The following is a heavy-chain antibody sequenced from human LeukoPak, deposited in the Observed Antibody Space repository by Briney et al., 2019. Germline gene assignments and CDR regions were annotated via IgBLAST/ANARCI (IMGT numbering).Heavy chain of an antibody. CDR3: AKGAYDYIEIAYFDY. CDR1: GFSFNNYA. D-gene: IGHD5-12*01. Sequence: GGSLRLSCVASGFSFNNYAMNWVRQAPGKGLEWVSLIIGSSGSTFYADSVKGRFTISRDKSKNTLYLQMNSLRAEDTAVYYCAKGAYDYIEIAYFDYGGQGSLVTVSS. V-gene: IGHV3-23*01. CDR2: IIGSSGST. J-gene: IGHJ4*02.